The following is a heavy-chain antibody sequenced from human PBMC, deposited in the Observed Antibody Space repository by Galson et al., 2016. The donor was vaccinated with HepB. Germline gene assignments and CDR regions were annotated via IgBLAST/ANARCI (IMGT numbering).Heavy chain of an antibody. J-gene: IGHJ6*03. CDR1: GAYINSGGFS. V-gene: IGHV4-31*03. CDR2: IDYSGKT. CDR3: ARMRTLYYGWGTGPKHDYYMDV. D-gene: IGHD3-10*01. Sequence: TLSLTCTVSGAYINSGGFSWNWIRHHPGQGLQWIAYIDYSGKTAYNPSLQSRISISMDTSNDQFSLNLTSMTAADTAVYYCARMRTLYYGWGTGPKHDYYMDVWGKGTTVTVSS.